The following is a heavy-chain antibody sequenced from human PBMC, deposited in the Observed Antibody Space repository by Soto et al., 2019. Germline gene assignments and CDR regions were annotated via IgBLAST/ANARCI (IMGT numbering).Heavy chain of an antibody. V-gene: IGHV4-34*01. J-gene: IGHJ4*02. CDR1: GGSFSGYY. Sequence: SETLSLTCAVYGGSFSGYYWSWIRQPPGKGLEWIGEINHSGSTNYNPSLKSRVTISVDTSKNQFSLKLSSVTAADTAVYYWAVTVKWYITLVRHYEFDYWGLGTLVSVSS. D-gene: IGHD3-10*01. CDR3: AVTVKWYITLVRHYEFDY. CDR2: INHSGST.